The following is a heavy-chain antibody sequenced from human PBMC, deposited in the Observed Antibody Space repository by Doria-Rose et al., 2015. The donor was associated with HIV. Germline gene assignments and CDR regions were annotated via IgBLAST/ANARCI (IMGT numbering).Heavy chain of an antibody. V-gene: IGHV5-51*01. Sequence: VQLQESGAEVKKPGESLKISCKGSGYSFVSYWIVWVRQMPGKGLEWRGIIYPGDSDTRSSRSFQGQVTISADKSINTVYLQWSSLKASDTAMYYCARHGDCGGDCNWGQGTRVTVSS. CDR2: IYPGDSDT. CDR1: GYSFVSYW. D-gene: IGHD2-21*02. J-gene: IGHJ4*02. CDR3: ARHGDCGGDCN.